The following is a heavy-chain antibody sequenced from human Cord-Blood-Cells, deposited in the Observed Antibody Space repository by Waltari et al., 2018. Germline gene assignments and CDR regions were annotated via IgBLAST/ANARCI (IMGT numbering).Heavy chain of an antibody. CDR3: AHFAPSYCSSTSCYYFDY. V-gene: IGHV2-5*01. D-gene: IGHD2-2*01. Sequence: ALEWLALIYWNDDKRYSPSLKSRLTITKDTSKNQVVLTMTNMDPVDTATYYCAHFAPSYCSSTSCYYFDYWGQGTLVTVSS. J-gene: IGHJ4*02. CDR2: IYWNDDK.